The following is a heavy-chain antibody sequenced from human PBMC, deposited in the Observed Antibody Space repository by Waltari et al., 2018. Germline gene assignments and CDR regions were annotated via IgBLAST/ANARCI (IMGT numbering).Heavy chain of an antibody. CDR3: AATYYYGSGTPTNFDY. CDR1: GGSIRSSSYS. Sequence: QLQLQESGPGLVKPSETLSLPCTVSGGSIRSSSYSWGWIRQPPGKGLEWIGSIYYSGSTYYNPSLKSRVTISVDTSKNQFSLKLSSVTAADTAVYYCAATYYYGSGTPTNFDYWGQGTLVTVSS. V-gene: IGHV4-39*01. CDR2: IYYSGST. J-gene: IGHJ4*02. D-gene: IGHD3-10*01.